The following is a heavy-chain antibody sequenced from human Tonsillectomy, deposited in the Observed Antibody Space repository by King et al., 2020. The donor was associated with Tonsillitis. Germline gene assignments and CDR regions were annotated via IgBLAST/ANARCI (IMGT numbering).Heavy chain of an antibody. Sequence: QLVQSGAEVKKPGESLKISCKGSGYSFTSYWIGWVRQMPGKGLEWMGIIYPGDSDTRYSPSFQGQVTISADKSISPAYLQWSSLKASDTAMYYCGRVRVRGVKPYYFDYWGQGTLVTVSS. D-gene: IGHD3-10*01. J-gene: IGHJ4*02. V-gene: IGHV5-51*01. CDR1: GYSFTSYW. CDR2: IYPGDSDT. CDR3: GRVRVRGVKPYYFDY.